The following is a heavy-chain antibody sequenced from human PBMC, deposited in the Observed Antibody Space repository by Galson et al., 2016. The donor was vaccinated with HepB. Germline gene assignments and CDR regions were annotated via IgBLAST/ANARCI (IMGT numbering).Heavy chain of an antibody. Sequence: CAISGDSVSSNSAAWTWIRQSPLRGLEWLGRTYYRSKWYNDYAVSVKSRITIHPDTSKNHFSLQLNSVTPEDTAVYYCARVRCSTFRCQNWFDPWGQGTLVTVSS. J-gene: IGHJ5*02. CDR2: TYYRSKWYN. D-gene: IGHD2/OR15-2a*01. CDR1: GDSVSSNSAA. CDR3: ARVRCSTFRCQNWFDP. V-gene: IGHV6-1*01.